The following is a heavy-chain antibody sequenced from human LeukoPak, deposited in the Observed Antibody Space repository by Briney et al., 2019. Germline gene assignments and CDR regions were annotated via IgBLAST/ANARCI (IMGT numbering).Heavy chain of an antibody. Sequence: GGSLRLSCAASGFTFRSYALSWVRQAPGKGLEWVSIISGSADSTYYADSVKGRFTISRDNSKNTLYLQMNNLRADDTALYYCAKDRVSYYNSVGYYFDYWGQGNLVTVSS. D-gene: IGHD3-22*01. V-gene: IGHV3-23*01. CDR1: GFTFRSYA. J-gene: IGHJ4*02. CDR3: AKDRVSYYNSVGYYFDY. CDR2: ISGSADST.